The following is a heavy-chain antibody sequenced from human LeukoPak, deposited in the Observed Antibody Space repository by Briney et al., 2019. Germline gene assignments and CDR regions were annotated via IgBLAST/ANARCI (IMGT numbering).Heavy chain of an antibody. CDR1: GFTFSSYA. CDR3: AKGCGGDCYSWVVGAFDI. Sequence: PGGSLRLSCAASGFTFSSYAMSWVRQAPGKGLEWVSAISGSGGSTYYADSVKGRFTISRDNSKNTLYLQMNSLRAEDTAVYYCAKGCGGDCYSWVVGAFDIWGQGTMVTVSS. CDR2: ISGSGGST. D-gene: IGHD2-21*02. V-gene: IGHV3-23*01. J-gene: IGHJ3*02.